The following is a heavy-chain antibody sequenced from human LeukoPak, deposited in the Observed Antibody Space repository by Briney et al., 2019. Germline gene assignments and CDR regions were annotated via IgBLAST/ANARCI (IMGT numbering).Heavy chain of an antibody. CDR3: AKAGLVVVPAAMLY. J-gene: IGHJ4*02. V-gene: IGHV3-23*01. Sequence: GRSLRLSCAASGFTFSSYAMSWVRQAPGKGLEWVSAISGSGGSTYYTDSVKGRFTISRDNSKNTLYLQMNSLRAEDTAVYYCAKAGLVVVPAAMLYWGQGTLVTVSS. CDR2: ISGSGGST. CDR1: GFTFSSYA. D-gene: IGHD2-2*01.